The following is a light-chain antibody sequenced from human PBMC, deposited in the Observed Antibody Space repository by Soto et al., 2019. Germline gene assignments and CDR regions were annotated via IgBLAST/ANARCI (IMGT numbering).Light chain of an antibody. Sequence: QSVLTHPASVSESPGQSITISCAGTSSDIRGYNYVSWYQQHPDEAAKLMIYGVTNRPSGVSDRFSGSKSGNTASLTISGLQAEDEADYYCTTYTSSSTYVFGTGTKVTVL. V-gene: IGLV2-14*01. CDR1: SSDIRGYNY. CDR2: GVT. CDR3: TTYTSSSTYV. J-gene: IGLJ1*01.